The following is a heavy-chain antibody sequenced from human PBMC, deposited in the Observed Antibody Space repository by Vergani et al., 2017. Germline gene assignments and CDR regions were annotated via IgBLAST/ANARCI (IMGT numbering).Heavy chain of an antibody. J-gene: IGHJ4*02. V-gene: IGHV3-11*04. CDR3: ARNGYDSSGYYTNFDY. CDR1: GFTFSDYY. Sequence: QVQLVESGGGLVKPGGSLRLSCAASGFTFSDYYMSWIRQAPGRGLEGVSYVSSSGSTLYYADSVQGRFTISRDNAKKSLYLQMNILSAEDTAVYYCARNGYDSSGYYTNFDYWGQGTLVTVSS. D-gene: IGHD3-22*01. CDR2: VSSSGSTL.